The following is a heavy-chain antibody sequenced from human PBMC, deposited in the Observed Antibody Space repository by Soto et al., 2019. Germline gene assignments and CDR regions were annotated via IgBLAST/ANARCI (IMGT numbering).Heavy chain of an antibody. D-gene: IGHD1-26*01. CDR3: ARDKIIVGATRFTDY. CDR1: GYTFTSYA. CDR2: INAGNGNT. Sequence: ASVKVSCKASGYTFTSYAMHWVRQAPGQRLEWMGWINAGNGNTKYSQKFQGRVTITRDTSASTAYMELSSLRSEDTAVYYCARDKIIVGATRFTDYWGQGTLVTV. J-gene: IGHJ4*02. V-gene: IGHV1-3*01.